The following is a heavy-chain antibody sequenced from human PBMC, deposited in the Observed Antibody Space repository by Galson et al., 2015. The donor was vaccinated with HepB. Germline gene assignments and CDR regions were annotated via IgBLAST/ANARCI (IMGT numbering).Heavy chain of an antibody. D-gene: IGHD6-19*01. V-gene: IGHV5-10-1*01. Sequence: QSGAEVKKPGESLTISCTASGYTFTNYWISWVRQMPGKGLEWMGRIDPTDSYTDYRPSFQGHVTISVDKSTSTAFLHWSSLQASDTAVYYCARLQSSIAVAGDYWGQEPLSPSPQ. J-gene: IGHJ4*01. CDR1: GYTFTNYW. CDR3: ARLQSSIAVAGDY. CDR2: IDPTDSYT.